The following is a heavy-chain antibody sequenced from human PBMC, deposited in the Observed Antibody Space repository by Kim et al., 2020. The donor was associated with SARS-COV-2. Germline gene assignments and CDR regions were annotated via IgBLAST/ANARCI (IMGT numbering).Heavy chain of an antibody. J-gene: IGHJ3*02. V-gene: IGHV4-34*01. CDR1: GGSFSGYY. Sequence: SETLSLTCAVYGGSFSGYYWSWIRQPPGKGLEWIGEINHSGSTNYNPSLKSRVTISVDTSKNQFSLKLSSVTAADTAVYYCALGVYYGSGSYPAAFDIWGQGTMVTVSS. CDR3: ALGVYYGSGSYPAAFDI. CDR2: INHSGST. D-gene: IGHD3-10*01.